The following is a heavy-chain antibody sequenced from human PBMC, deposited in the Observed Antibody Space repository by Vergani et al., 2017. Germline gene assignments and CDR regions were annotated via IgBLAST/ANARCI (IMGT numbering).Heavy chain of an antibody. V-gene: IGHV4-34*01. J-gene: IGHJ6*03. CDR3: ARVNTETNGHLYYYYYMDV. CDR2: IDHTGRP. D-gene: IGHD4-11*01. Sequence: QVQLQQWGGGLLKPSETLSLTCVVNGGSFTRYHWTWIRQSPGEGLEWVGDIDHTGRPDYNPSLKSRLTMSVDKSRNKLSLTLTSVTATDTAIYFCARVNTETNGHLYYYYYMDVWGQGTAVTVS. CDR1: GGSFTRYH.